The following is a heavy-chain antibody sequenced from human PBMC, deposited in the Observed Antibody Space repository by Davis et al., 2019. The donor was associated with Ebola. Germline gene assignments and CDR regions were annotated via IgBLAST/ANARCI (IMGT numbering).Heavy chain of an antibody. J-gene: IGHJ4*02. V-gene: IGHV4-34*01. Sequence: SQTPSLTCAVYGGSFSGYYWSWIRQPPGKGLEWIGEINHSGSTNYNPSLKSRVTISVDTSKNQFSLKLSSVTAADTAVYYCARGRTTVTNWGQGTLVTVSS. CDR3: ARGRTTVTN. CDR2: INHSGST. D-gene: IGHD4-17*01. CDR1: GGSFSGYY.